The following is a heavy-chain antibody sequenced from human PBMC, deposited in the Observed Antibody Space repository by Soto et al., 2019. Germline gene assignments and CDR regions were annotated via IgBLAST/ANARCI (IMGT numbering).Heavy chain of an antibody. CDR3: ARDMYYYDSSGSPWFDP. Sequence: PSETLSLTCTVSGGSISSYYWSWIRQPPGKGLEWIGYIYYSGSTNYNPSLKSRVTISVDTSKNQFSLKLSSVTAADTAVYYCARDMYYYDSSGSPWFDPWGQGTLVTVSS. D-gene: IGHD3-22*01. CDR1: GGSISSYY. CDR2: IYYSGST. J-gene: IGHJ5*02. V-gene: IGHV4-59*01.